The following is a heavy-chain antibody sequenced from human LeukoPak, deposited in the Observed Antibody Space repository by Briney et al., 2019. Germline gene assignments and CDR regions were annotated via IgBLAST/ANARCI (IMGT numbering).Heavy chain of an antibody. CDR3: ASSGWHTNWFDP. J-gene: IGHJ5*02. D-gene: IGHD6-19*01. Sequence: SSETLSLTCTVSGGSISSGSYYWSWIRQPAGKGLEWIGRIYTSGSTNYNPSLKSRVTISVDTSKNQFSLKLSSVTAADTAVYYCASSGWHTNWFDPWGQGTLVTVSS. CDR1: GGSISSGSYY. CDR2: IYTSGST. V-gene: IGHV4-61*02.